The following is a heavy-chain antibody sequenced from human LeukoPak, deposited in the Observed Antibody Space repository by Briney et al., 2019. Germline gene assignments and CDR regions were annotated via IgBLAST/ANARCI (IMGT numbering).Heavy chain of an antibody. Sequence: SVKVSCKASGGTFSSYAISWVRQAPGQGLEWMGRIIPILGIANYAQKFQGRVTITADKSTSTAYMELSSLRSEDTAVYYCARDGVRAPGKQLVRGVILTYYFDYWGQGTLVTVSS. D-gene: IGHD6-6*01. CDR1: GGTFSSYA. V-gene: IGHV1-69*04. CDR3: ARDGVRAPGKQLVRGVILTYYFDY. CDR2: IIPILGIA. J-gene: IGHJ4*02.